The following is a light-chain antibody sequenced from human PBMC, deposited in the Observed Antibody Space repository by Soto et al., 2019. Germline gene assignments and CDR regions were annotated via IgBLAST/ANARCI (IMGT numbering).Light chain of an antibody. CDR2: DAS. CDR3: QQRFNWQVT. CDR1: QSINNY. Sequence: IVLTQSPVTLSVSPGERATLSCRASQSINNYLAWYQQKPGQAPRLLIYDASNRATGIPDRFSGSGSGTDFTLTISSPEPEDFAVYYCQQRFNWQVTFGQGTRLEIK. J-gene: IGKJ5*01. V-gene: IGKV3-11*01.